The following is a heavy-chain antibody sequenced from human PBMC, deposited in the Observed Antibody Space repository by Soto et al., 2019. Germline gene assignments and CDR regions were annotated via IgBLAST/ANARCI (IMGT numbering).Heavy chain of an antibody. D-gene: IGHD4-4*01. CDR2: IKQDGSDK. J-gene: IGHJ4*02. Sequence: EVQLVESGGGLVQPGGPLRLSCAASGFTFSTYWMSWVRQAPGKGLEWVANIKQDGSDKYYVDSVKGRFTISRDNTKNSLYLQMNSLRAEDTAMYYCARTDDYSPFFDYWGQGALVTVSS. CDR1: GFTFSTYW. CDR3: ARTDDYSPFFDY. V-gene: IGHV3-7*01.